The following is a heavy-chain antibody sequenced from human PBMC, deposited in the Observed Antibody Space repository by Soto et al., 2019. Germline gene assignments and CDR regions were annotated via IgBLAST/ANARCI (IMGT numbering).Heavy chain of an antibody. V-gene: IGHV1-2*04. CDR1: GYTFTGYY. Sequence: ASVKVSCKASGYTFTGYYMHWVRQAPGQGLEWMGWINHNSGGTNYAQKFQGWVTMTRDTSISTAYMELSRLRSDDTAVYYCASVKRGVVGAFDYWGQGTLVTVSS. D-gene: IGHD1-26*01. CDR2: INHNSGGT. CDR3: ASVKRGVVGAFDY. J-gene: IGHJ4*02.